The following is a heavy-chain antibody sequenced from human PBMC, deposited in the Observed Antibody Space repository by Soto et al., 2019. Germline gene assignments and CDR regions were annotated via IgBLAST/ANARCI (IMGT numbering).Heavy chain of an antibody. D-gene: IGHD3-22*01. CDR1: GFSFSTHS. CDR3: AKSFYDNSGYYGLLDY. J-gene: IGHJ4*02. CDR2: ISYDGANK. Sequence: PGGSLRLSCAASGFSFSTHSMHWVRQAPGKGLEWVAVISYDGANKYYADFVKGRFTISRDNSKNTLYLQMNSLRAEDTAVYYYAKSFYDNSGYYGLLDYWGQGTLVTVS. V-gene: IGHV3-30*18.